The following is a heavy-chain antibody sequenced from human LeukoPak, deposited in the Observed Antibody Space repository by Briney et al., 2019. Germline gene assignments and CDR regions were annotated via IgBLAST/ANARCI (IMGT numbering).Heavy chain of an antibody. J-gene: IGHJ4*02. CDR3: ARGSGYYYDSSGVDY. V-gene: IGHV3-23*01. Sequence: PGGSLRLSCAASGFTLTNYAMTWLRQAPGKGLEWVSTISGSGGNTYYADSVKGRLTIFRDNSKNTLYLQMNSLRAEDTAVYYCARGSGYYYDSSGVDYWGQGTLVTVSS. CDR1: GFTLTNYA. CDR2: ISGSGGNT. D-gene: IGHD3-22*01.